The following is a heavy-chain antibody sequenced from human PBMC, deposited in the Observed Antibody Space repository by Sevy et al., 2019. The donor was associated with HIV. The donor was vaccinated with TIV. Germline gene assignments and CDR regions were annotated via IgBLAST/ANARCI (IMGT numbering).Heavy chain of an antibody. Sequence: GGSLRLSCAVSGFTFSSYVISWVRQAPGKGLEWVSTISGSGGYTYYAYSVKGRFTISRDNSKNTLYLQMNNLRAEDTAVYYCAKEGPGGFDPWGQGTLVTVSS. V-gene: IGHV3-23*01. CDR1: GFTFSSYV. CDR3: AKEGPGGFDP. J-gene: IGHJ5*02. CDR2: ISGSGGYT. D-gene: IGHD1-26*01.